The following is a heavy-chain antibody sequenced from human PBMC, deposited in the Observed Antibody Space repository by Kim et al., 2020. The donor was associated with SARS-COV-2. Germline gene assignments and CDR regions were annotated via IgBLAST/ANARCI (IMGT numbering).Heavy chain of an antibody. V-gene: IGHV3-30*18. CDR1: GFTFSTYG. D-gene: IGHD3-10*01. Sequence: GCSLRLSCAASGFTFSTYGMHWVRQAPGKGLEWVAVISYDGSSKYYGESVKGRFTISRDNPENTLYLQMNSLRPEDTAVYYCAKAVVRGVNYYYGMDVWG. J-gene: IGHJ6*01. CDR2: ISYDGSSK. CDR3: AKAVVRGVNYYYGMDV.